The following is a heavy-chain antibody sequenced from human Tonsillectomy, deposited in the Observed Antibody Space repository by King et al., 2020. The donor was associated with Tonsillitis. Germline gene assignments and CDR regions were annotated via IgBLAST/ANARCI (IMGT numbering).Heavy chain of an antibody. V-gene: IGHV3-48*03. J-gene: IGHJ4*02. Sequence: VQLVESGGGLVQPGGSLRLSCAASGFTFSSYEMNWVRQAPGKGLEWVSYISSSGYTIYYADSVKGLFTISRDNAKNSLFLQMNSLRAEDTAVYYCARDTLGGSYPLDYWGQGTLVTVSS. CDR1: GFTFSSYE. CDR2: ISSSGYTI. CDR3: ARDTLGGSYPLDY. D-gene: IGHD1-26*01.